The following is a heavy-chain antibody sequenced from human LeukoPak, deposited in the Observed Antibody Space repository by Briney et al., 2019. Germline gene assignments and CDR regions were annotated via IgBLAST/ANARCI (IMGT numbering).Heavy chain of an antibody. CDR2: IYHSGST. CDR1: GGSMSNGGQS. CDR3: ASRKGGYSGYYYYGMDV. Sequence: SQTLSLTCGVAGGSMSNGGQSWSWIRQPPGKGLEWIGDIYHSGSTYYNPSLKSRVTISVDRSKNQFSLNLSSVTAADTAVYYCASRKGGYSGYYYYGMDVWGQGTTVTVSS. J-gene: IGHJ6*02. D-gene: IGHD5-12*01. V-gene: IGHV4-30-2*01.